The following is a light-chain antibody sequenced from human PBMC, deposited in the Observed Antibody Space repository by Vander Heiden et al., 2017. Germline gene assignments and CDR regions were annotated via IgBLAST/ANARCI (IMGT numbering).Light chain of an antibody. CDR1: SSDVGGYNF. V-gene: IGLV2-11*01. J-gene: IGLJ1*01. CDR3: CSYGGSYPYV. Sequence: QSALTQPRPVSGSPGQSVTISCTGTSSDVGGYNFVSWYQHHPGSAPKLIIHDVTERPSGVPDRFSGSKSGNSASLTISGLQAEDEADYYCCSYGGSYPYVFGTGTKVTGL. CDR2: DVT.